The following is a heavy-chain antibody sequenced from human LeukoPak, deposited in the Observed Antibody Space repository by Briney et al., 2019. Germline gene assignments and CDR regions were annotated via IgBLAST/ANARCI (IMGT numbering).Heavy chain of an antibody. CDR1: GGSISSYY. D-gene: IGHD7-27*01. CDR3: ARRTNWYFDY. V-gene: IGHV4-59*12. CDR2: IYYSGST. J-gene: IGHJ4*02. Sequence: PSETLSLTCTVSGGSISSYYWSWLRQPPGKGLEWIGYIYYSGSTNHNPSLKSRVTISVDRSKNQFSLKVSSVTAADTAVYYCARRTNWYFDYWGQGTLVTVSS.